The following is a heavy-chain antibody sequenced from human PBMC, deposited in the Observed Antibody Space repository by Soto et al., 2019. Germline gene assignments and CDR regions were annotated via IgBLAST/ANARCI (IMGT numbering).Heavy chain of an antibody. CDR1: GGTFSSYT. CDR3: APPSCKGYSSITSCRPGPEYFQH. V-gene: IGHV1-69*02. D-gene: IGHD2-2*01. J-gene: IGHJ1*01. Sequence: QVQLVQSGAEVKKPVSSVKVSCKASGGTFSSYTISWVRQAPGQGLEWMGRIIPILGIANYAQKFQGRVTINPDKSTGRPDNELSSLISEDTDVYYWAPPSCKGYSSITSCRPGPEYFQHGGQGTLVTVSS. CDR2: IIPILGIA.